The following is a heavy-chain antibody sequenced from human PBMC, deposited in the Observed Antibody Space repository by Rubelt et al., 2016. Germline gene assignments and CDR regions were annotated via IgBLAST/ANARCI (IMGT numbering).Heavy chain of an antibody. J-gene: IGHJ6*02. Sequence: QVQLVQSGAEVKKPGASVKVSCKVSGYTLTELSMHWVRQAPGKGLEWMGGFDPEDGETIYAQKFQGRLTFTRDKSTNAACMELSSLRSDDTATYFCRHKVGPKDSGIDLWGQGTSVTVSS. CDR2: FDPEDGET. D-gene: IGHD1-26*01. CDR3: RHKVGPKDSGIDL. V-gene: IGHV1-24*01. CDR1: GYTLTELS.